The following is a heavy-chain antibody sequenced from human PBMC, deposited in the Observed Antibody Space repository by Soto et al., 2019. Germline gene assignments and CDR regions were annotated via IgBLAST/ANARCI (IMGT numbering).Heavy chain of an antibody. CDR3: VRDLDGSGSYYTDY. CDR1: GYSFINYG. D-gene: IGHD3-10*01. CDR2: IRVHKGNT. J-gene: IGHJ4*02. Sequence: VSVKVSCKASGYSFINYGITWVRQAPGQGLEWMGWIRVHKGNTNYAQKFQGRVTKTTDTSTSTAYMELRSLRPDDTAVYYCVRDLDGSGSYYTDYWGPGTLVTVSS. V-gene: IGHV1-18*01.